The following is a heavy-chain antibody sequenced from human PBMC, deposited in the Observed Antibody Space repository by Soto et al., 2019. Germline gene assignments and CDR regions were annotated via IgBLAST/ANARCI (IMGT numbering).Heavy chain of an antibody. J-gene: IGHJ4*02. Sequence: PPETLSLTCTVSGGSISSGGYSWSWIRQPPGKGMGWIGYIYHGESTCYNPSLKSRVTISVDRAKNQFSLKLSSVTAADTAVYYCARAEGGIFEYWGQGTLVTVSS. CDR3: ARAEGGIFEY. CDR2: IYHGEST. V-gene: IGHV4-30-2*01. CDR1: GGSISSGGYS.